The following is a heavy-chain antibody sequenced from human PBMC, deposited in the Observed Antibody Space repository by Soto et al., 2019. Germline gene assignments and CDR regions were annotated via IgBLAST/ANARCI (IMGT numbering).Heavy chain of an antibody. CDR1: GYSFTSYW. J-gene: IGHJ4*02. V-gene: IGHV5-10-1*01. CDR2: IDPSDSYT. Sequence: EVQLVQSGAEVKKPGESLRISCKGSGYSFTSYWISWVRQMPGKGLEWMGRIDPSDSYTTYSPSFQGHVTISADKSTYTAYLQGSSLKASDTAMYYWARHDGVPAAPDYWGQGTLVTVSS. CDR3: ARHDGVPAAPDY. D-gene: IGHD2-2*01.